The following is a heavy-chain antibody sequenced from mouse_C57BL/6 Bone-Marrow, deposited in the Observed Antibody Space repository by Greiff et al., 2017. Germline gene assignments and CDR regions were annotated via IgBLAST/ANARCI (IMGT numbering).Heavy chain of an antibody. J-gene: IGHJ3*01. CDR3: ASSPWFAY. CDR2: IWSGGST. V-gene: IGHV2-2*01. Sequence: QVQLQQSGPGLVQPSQSLSITCTVSGFSLTSSGVHWVRQSPGKGLVWLGVIWSGGSTDYNAAFISRLSISKDNSKSHVFFKMNSLQADDTAIYYCASSPWFAYWGQGTLVTVSA. CDR1: GFSLTSSG. D-gene: IGHD6-1*01.